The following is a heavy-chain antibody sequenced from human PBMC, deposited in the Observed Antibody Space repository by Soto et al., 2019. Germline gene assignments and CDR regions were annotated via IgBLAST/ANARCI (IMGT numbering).Heavy chain of an antibody. CDR2: ISGSGGST. V-gene: IGHV3-23*01. D-gene: IGHD1-1*01. CDR1: AFTFKNHW. Sequence: GGSLRLSCAASAFTFKNHWMHWVRQVPGKGPVWVSAISGSGGSTYYADSVKGRFTISRDNSKNTLYLQMNSLRAEDTAVYYCAKGARTTGTDAYYYGMDVWGQGTTVTVSS. J-gene: IGHJ6*02. CDR3: AKGARTTGTDAYYYGMDV.